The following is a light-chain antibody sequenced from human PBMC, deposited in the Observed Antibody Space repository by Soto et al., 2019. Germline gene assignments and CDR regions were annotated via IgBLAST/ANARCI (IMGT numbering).Light chain of an antibody. J-gene: IGKJ4*01. V-gene: IGKV3-11*01. CDR3: QQRSNWPPV. CDR2: DAS. Sequence: EIVLTQSPGTLSLSPGERATLSCRASQSGRDMYLAWYQQKPGQAPRLLIYDASNRATGIPARFSGSGSGTDFTLTISSLEPEDFAVYYCQQRSNWPPVFGGGTKVDI. CDR1: QSGRDMY.